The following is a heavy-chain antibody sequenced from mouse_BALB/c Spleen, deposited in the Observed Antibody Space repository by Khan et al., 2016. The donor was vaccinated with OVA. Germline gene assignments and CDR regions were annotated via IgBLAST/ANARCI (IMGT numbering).Heavy chain of an antibody. J-gene: IGHJ3*01. V-gene: IGHV5-6*01. CDR2: VSTGGSYT. D-gene: IGHD1-1*02. Sequence: EVELVESGGDLVKPGGSLKLSCAASGFTFSTYGMSWVRQAPDKRLEWVATVSTGGSYTYYPDSVKGRFTISRDNAKNPLYLQMSGLRAEDTSMFYCTGRAYYYGGGGFAYWGQGTLVTVSA. CDR1: GFTFSTYG. CDR3: TGRAYYYGGGGFAY.